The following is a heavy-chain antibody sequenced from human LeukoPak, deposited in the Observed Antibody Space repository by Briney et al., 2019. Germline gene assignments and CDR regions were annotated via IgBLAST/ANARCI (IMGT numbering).Heavy chain of an antibody. CDR3: AREGYCSGGSCWS. CDR2: MNPNSGNT. Sequence: ASVKVSCKASGYTFTSYDINWVRQATGQGLEWMGWMNPNSGNTGYAQKLQGRVTMTRNTSISTAYMELSSLRSEDTAVYYCAREGYCSGGSCWSWGQGTLVTVSS. CDR1: GYTFTSYD. D-gene: IGHD2-15*01. V-gene: IGHV1-8*01. J-gene: IGHJ4*02.